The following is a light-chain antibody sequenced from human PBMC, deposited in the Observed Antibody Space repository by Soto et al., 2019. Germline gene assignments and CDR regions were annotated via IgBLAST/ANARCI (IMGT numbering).Light chain of an antibody. V-gene: IGKV3-11*01. CDR2: DAS. Sequence: EIVLTQSPATLSLSPGERATLSCRASQSVSSYLAWYQQKPGQAPRLLIYDASNRATGIPARFSGSGSGTDFTLTISTLEPEDFALYYCQQRGNWPLTFGGGTKVGIK. CDR1: QSVSSY. CDR3: QQRGNWPLT. J-gene: IGKJ4*02.